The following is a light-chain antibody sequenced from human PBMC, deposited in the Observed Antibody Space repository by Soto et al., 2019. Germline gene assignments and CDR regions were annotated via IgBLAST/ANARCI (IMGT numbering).Light chain of an antibody. V-gene: IGKV3-20*01. CDR1: QSVSSNT. J-gene: IGKJ1*01. CDR3: QRYDISQT. Sequence: EMVLTQSPGTLSLSPGERATLSCWASQSVSSNTLAWYQQKPGQPPRLLIYGASIRVIGIPDRFSGSMSATAFTYPLSRLYPKDFAVYYCQRYDISQTFGQGNKVEIK. CDR2: GAS.